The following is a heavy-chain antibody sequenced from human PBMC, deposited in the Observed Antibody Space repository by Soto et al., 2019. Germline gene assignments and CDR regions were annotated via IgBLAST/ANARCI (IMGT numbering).Heavy chain of an antibody. Sequence: ASVKVSCKASGYTFTSYAMHWVRQAPGQRLEWMGWINAGNGNTKYSQKFQGRVTITRDTSASTAYMELSSLRSEDTAVYYCARVSNIVVVPAAMTFDPWGQGTLVTVSS. CDR1: GYTFTSYA. V-gene: IGHV1-3*01. CDR3: ARVSNIVVVPAAMTFDP. CDR2: INAGNGNT. J-gene: IGHJ5*02. D-gene: IGHD2-2*01.